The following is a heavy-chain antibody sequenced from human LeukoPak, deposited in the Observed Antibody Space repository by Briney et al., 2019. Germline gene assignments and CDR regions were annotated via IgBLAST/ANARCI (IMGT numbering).Heavy chain of an antibody. CDR3: ARPRGCGSARCNNFDY. CDR1: GFSFNTYS. D-gene: IGHD2-2*01. Sequence: PGGSLRLSCTTSGFSFNTYSMSWVRQAPGKGLEWVAKMSEDGNEIFYVDSVKGRFTISRDNTKKSLYLQLNSLRPEDSAVYYCARPRGCGSARCNNFDYWGQGTLVTVSS. CDR2: MSEDGNEI. V-gene: IGHV3-7*01. J-gene: IGHJ4*02.